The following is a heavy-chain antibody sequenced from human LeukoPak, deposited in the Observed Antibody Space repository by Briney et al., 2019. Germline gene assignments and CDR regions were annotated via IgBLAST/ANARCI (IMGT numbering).Heavy chain of an antibody. V-gene: IGHV3-48*03. J-gene: IGHJ4*02. CDR3: ARGASGSSFGY. CDR1: GFNFSSYE. Sequence: GGSLRLSCEASGFNFSSYEMNWVRQAPGKGLEWVSYISPTGSAIYYADSVKGRFTISRDNAKNSLYLQMNSLRAEDTAVYYCARGASGSSFGYWGQGTLVTVSS. CDR2: ISPTGSAI. D-gene: IGHD6-6*01.